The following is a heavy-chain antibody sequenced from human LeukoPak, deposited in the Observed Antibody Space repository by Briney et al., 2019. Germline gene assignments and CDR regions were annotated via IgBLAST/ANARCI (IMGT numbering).Heavy chain of an antibody. CDR3: ARHPESDGDWSDP. D-gene: IGHD3-10*01. J-gene: IGHJ5*02. Sequence: SETLSLTCTVSGGSISSYYWSWIRQPPGKGLEWIGYIYYSGSTNYNPSLKSRVTISVDTSKNQFSLKLSSVTAADTAVYYCARHPESDGDWSDPWGQGTLVTVSS. CDR1: GGSISSYY. CDR2: IYYSGST. V-gene: IGHV4-59*08.